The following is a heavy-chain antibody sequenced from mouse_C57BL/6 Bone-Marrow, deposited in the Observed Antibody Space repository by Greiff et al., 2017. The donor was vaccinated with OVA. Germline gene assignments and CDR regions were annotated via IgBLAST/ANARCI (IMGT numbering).Heavy chain of an antibody. CDR2: IDPENGDT. CDR3: TPYGSSLYYAMDY. Sequence: VQLKESGAELVRPGASVKLSCTASGFNIKDDYMHWVKQRPEQGLEWIGWIDPENGDTEYASKFQGKATITADTSSNTAYLQLSSLTSEDTSVYDCTPYGSSLYYAMDYWGQGTSVTVSS. V-gene: IGHV14-4*01. J-gene: IGHJ4*01. CDR1: GFNIKDDY. D-gene: IGHD1-1*01.